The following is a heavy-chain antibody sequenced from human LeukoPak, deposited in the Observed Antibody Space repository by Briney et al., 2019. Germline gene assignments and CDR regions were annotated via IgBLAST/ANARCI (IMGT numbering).Heavy chain of an antibody. J-gene: IGHJ6*02. CDR1: GFTFSSYA. CDR3: ARESYSSPPLIYYYGMDV. Sequence: GGSLRLSCAASGFTFSSYAMHWVRPAPGKGLEWVAVISYDGSNKYYADSVKGRFTISRDNSKNTLYLQMNSLRAEDTAVYYCARESYSSPPLIYYYGMDVWGQGTTVTVSS. CDR2: ISYDGSNK. V-gene: IGHV3-30-3*01. D-gene: IGHD6-13*01.